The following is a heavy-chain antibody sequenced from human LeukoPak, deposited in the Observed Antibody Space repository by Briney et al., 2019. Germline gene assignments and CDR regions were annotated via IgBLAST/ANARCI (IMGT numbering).Heavy chain of an antibody. D-gene: IGHD4-17*01. V-gene: IGHV3-21*01. CDR3: ARAYGDSEGPVYYFDS. J-gene: IGHJ4*02. CDR2: ISSRSSYI. Sequence: GGSLRLSCAASGFTFSNYSMNWVRQAPGKGLEWVSSISSRSSYIYYTDSVRGRFTISRDNAKNSLYLQVNSLGAEDTAVYYCARAYGDSEGPVYYFDSWGQGSLVTVSS. CDR1: GFTFSNYS.